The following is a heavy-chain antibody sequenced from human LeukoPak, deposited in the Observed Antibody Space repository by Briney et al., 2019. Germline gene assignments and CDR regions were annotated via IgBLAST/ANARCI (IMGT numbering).Heavy chain of an antibody. CDR1: GGSISSYY. D-gene: IGHD6-19*01. Sequence: SETLSLTCTVSGGSISSYYWSWIRQPPGKGLEWIGYIYHSGSTNYNPSLKSRVTISVDTSKNQFSLKLSSVTAADTAVYYCASSGWYRDYFDYWGQGTLVTVSS. V-gene: IGHV4-59*01. J-gene: IGHJ4*02. CDR3: ASSGWYRDYFDY. CDR2: IYHSGST.